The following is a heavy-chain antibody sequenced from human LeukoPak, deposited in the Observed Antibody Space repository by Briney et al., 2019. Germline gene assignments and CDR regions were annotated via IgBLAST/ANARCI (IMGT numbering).Heavy chain of an antibody. V-gene: IGHV4-59*01. Sequence: SQTLSLTCTVSGDSISSYYWSWIQQPPGKGLEWIGYIYYSGSTNYNPSLKSRVTISVDTSKNQFSLKLSSVTAADTAVCYCARDYYYYYMDVWGKGTTVTVSS. CDR1: GDSISSYY. CDR3: ARDYYYYYMDV. J-gene: IGHJ6*03. CDR2: IYYSGST.